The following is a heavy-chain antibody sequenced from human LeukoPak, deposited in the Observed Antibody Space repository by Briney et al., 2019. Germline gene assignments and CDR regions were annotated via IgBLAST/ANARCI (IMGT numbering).Heavy chain of an antibody. CDR2: ISGGGGST. CDR1: GYTFKNYA. Sequence: GGSLRLSCAASGYTFKNYAMSWVRQAPGKGLEWVSAISGGGGSTYHADSVKGRFTISRDNSKNTLYLQMSSLRAEDTAVYYCAKLPSSYGDYVDFDYWGQGTLVTVSS. CDR3: AKLPSSYGDYVDFDY. V-gene: IGHV3-23*01. J-gene: IGHJ4*02. D-gene: IGHD4-17*01.